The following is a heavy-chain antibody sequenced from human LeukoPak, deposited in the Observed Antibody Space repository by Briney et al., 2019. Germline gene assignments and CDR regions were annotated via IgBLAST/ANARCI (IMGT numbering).Heavy chain of an antibody. CDR1: GYTFTGYY. J-gene: IGHJ4*02. CDR2: INPNSGGT. CDR3: AREGRTYYDFWSGLNTPFDY. V-gene: IGHV1-2*02. D-gene: IGHD3-3*01. Sequence: ASVKVSCKASGYTFTGYYMHWVRQAPGQGLEWMGWINPNSGGTNYAQKLQGRVTMTTDTSTSTAYMELRSLRSDDTAVYYCAREGRTYYDFWSGLNTPFDYWGQGTLVTVSS.